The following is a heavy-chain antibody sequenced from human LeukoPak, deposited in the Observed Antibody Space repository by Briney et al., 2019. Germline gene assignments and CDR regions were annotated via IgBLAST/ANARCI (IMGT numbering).Heavy chain of an antibody. J-gene: IGHJ4*02. CDR1: GFTFSSYS. CDR3: AKGSYYYDSADYFDY. V-gene: IGHV3-21*04. Sequence: GGSLRLSCAASGFTFSSYSMNWVRQTPGKGLDWVSSISGSSTYIYYADSVKGRFTISRDNAKNSLYLQMNSLRAEDTAVYHCAKGSYYYDSADYFDYWGQGTLVTVSS. D-gene: IGHD3-22*01. CDR2: ISGSSTYI.